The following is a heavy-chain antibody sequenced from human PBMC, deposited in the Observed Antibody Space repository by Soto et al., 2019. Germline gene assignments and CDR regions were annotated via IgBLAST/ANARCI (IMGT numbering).Heavy chain of an antibody. D-gene: IGHD6-19*01. CDR2: IYYSGNT. V-gene: IGHV4-59*01. CDR3: ARSRRGWHRDS. Sequence: PSETLSLTCTVSGDYISSYYWSWIRQPPGKGLEWIAYIYYSGNTNYNPSLKSRVTISVDTSRTQFSLNLSSVTAADTAVYYCARSRRGWHRDSWGQGTLVTVSS. J-gene: IGHJ1*01. CDR1: GDYISSYY.